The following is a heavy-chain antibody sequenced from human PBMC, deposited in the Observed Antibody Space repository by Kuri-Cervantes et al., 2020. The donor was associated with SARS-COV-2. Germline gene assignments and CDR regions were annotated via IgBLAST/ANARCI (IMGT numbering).Heavy chain of an antibody. CDR1: DYSISSAYY. D-gene: IGHD2-2*02. J-gene: IGHJ6*03. CDR3: ARVPRHICSSTSCYILGRGNYYYMDV. CDR2: IFHTGNT. Sequence: GSLRLSCVVSDYSISSAYYWGWIRQPPGKGLEWIGNIFHTGNTYYNPSLKSRVTISGDTSKNQVSLKLSSVTAADTAVYYCARVPRHICSSTSCYILGRGNYYYMDVWGKGTTVTVSS. V-gene: IGHV4-38-2*01.